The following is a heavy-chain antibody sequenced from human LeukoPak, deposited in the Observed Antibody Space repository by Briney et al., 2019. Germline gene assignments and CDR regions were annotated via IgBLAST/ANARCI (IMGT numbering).Heavy chain of an antibody. J-gene: IGHJ6*02. D-gene: IGHD4-17*01. Sequence: GGSLRLSCAASGFTFGSYNMNWVRQAPGKGLEWVSSISTSSSYIYYADSVKGRFTISRDNAKKSLYLQMNSLRAEDTAVYYCASHGEGRSYYYGMDVWGQGATVTVSS. CDR1: GFTFGSYN. CDR2: ISTSSSYI. CDR3: ASHGEGRSYYYGMDV. V-gene: IGHV3-21*01.